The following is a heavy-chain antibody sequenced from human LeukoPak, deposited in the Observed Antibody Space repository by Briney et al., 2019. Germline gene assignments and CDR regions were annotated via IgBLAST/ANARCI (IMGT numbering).Heavy chain of an antibody. Sequence: PGGSLRLSCAASGFIFSSYEMNRVRQAPGKGLEWVSYISSSGSTIYYADSVKGRFTVSRNNARNSLYLQMNSLRAEDTAVYYCARVETVTTGHWGQGTLVTVSS. CDR1: GFIFSSYE. CDR3: ARVETVTTGH. V-gene: IGHV3-48*03. D-gene: IGHD4-17*01. CDR2: ISSSGSTI. J-gene: IGHJ4*02.